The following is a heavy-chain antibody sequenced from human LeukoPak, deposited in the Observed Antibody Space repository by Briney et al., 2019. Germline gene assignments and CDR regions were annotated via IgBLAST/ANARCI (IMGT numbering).Heavy chain of an antibody. V-gene: IGHV1-69*13. Sequence: GASVKVSCKASGGTFSSYAISWVRQAPGQGLEWMGGIIPIFGTANYAQKFQGRVTITADESTSTAYMGLSSLRSEDTAVYYCARLLNSYFDYWGQGTLVTVSS. CDR2: IIPIFGTA. CDR3: ARLLNSYFDY. CDR1: GGTFSSYA. D-gene: IGHD1-1*01. J-gene: IGHJ4*02.